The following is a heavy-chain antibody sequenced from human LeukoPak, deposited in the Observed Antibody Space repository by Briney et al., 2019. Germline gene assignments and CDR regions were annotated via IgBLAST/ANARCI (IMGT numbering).Heavy chain of an antibody. D-gene: IGHD7-27*01. V-gene: IGHV7-4-1*01. J-gene: IGHJ3*02. CDR3: VRDWFANGDSTLDI. CDR1: GYTITTYA. CDR2: IDPNTGTP. Sequence: ASVKVSCKASGYTITTYAMNWMRQAPGQGFEWLGWIDPNTGTPTYAQGFTGRFVFSLDTSLSTAYLEIHSLKAEDTAVYYCVRDWFANGDSTLDIWGQGTKVAVFS.